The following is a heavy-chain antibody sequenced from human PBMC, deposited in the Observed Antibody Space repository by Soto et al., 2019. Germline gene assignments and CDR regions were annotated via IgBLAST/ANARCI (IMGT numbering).Heavy chain of an antibody. CDR3: ARDWSLDY. J-gene: IGHJ4*02. V-gene: IGHV4-61*08. CDR2: IYYSGST. Sequence: GGCHLRWIRQTPGKGLEWIGYIYYSGSTNYNPSLKSRVTISVDTSKNQFSLKLSSVTAADTAVYYCARDWSLDYWGQGTLVTVSS. CDR1: GGCH.